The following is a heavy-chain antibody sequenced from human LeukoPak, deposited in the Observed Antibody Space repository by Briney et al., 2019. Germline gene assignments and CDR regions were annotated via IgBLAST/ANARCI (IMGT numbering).Heavy chain of an antibody. Sequence: SETLFLTCTVSGGSISSSSYYWGWIRQPPGKGLEWIGSIYYSGSTYYNPSLKSRVTISVDTSKNQFSLKLSSVTAADTAVYYCARLVVAALYYFDYWGQGTLVTVSS. J-gene: IGHJ4*02. V-gene: IGHV4-39*01. D-gene: IGHD2-15*01. CDR3: ARLVVAALYYFDY. CDR2: IYYSGST. CDR1: GGSISSSSYY.